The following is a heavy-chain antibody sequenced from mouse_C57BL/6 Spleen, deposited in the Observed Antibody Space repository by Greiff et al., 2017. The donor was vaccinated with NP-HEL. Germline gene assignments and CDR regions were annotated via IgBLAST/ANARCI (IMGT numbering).Heavy chain of an antibody. D-gene: IGHD3-2*02. Sequence: QVQLQQPGAELVRPGTSVKLSCKASGYTFTSYWMHWVKQRPGQGLEWIGVIDPSDSYTNYNQKFKGKATLTVDTSSSTAYMQLSSLTSEDSAVYYGARMAAQATDYWGQGTTLTVSS. CDR3: ARMAAQATDY. CDR2: IDPSDSYT. J-gene: IGHJ2*01. V-gene: IGHV1-59*01. CDR1: GYTFTSYW.